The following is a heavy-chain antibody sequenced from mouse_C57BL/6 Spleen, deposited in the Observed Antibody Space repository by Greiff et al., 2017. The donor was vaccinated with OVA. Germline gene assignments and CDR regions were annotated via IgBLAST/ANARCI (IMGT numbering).Heavy chain of an antibody. Sequence: VQLQQSGPELVKPGASVKISCKASGYTFTDYYMHWVKQSHGKSLEWIGDINPNNGGTSYTQKFKGKATLTVDKSSSTAYMELRSLTSEDSAVYYCASESTVVATKENDFDDWGQGTTLTVSS. CDR2: INPNNGGT. CDR1: GYTFTDYY. D-gene: IGHD1-1*01. V-gene: IGHV1-26*01. J-gene: IGHJ2*01. CDR3: ASESTVVATKENDFDD.